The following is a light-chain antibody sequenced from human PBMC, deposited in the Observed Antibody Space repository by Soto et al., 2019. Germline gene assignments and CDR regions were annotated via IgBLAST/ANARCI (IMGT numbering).Light chain of an antibody. CDR2: KAS. Sequence: DIQMNQSPSTLSGSVGDRVTIPCRPSQTISSWLAWYQQKPGRAPKLLIYKASTLKSGVPSRFSGSGSGTEFTLTISSLQPDDFATYYCQHYNSYSEAFGQGTKVDIK. J-gene: IGKJ1*01. V-gene: IGKV1-5*03. CDR3: QHYNSYSEA. CDR1: QTISSW.